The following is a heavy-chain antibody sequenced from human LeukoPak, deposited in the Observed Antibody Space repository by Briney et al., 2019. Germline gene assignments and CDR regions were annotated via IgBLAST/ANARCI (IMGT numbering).Heavy chain of an antibody. Sequence: SETLSLTCTVSGGSISSYYWSWIRQPPGKGLEWIGYIYYSGSTNYNPSLKSRVTISLDTSKNQFSLKLSSVTAADTAIYYCARDFSSSSTVYYYYYMDVWGKGTTVTVSS. D-gene: IGHD6-6*01. CDR2: IYYSGST. J-gene: IGHJ6*03. V-gene: IGHV4-59*12. CDR3: ARDFSSSSTVYYYYYMDV. CDR1: GGSISSYY.